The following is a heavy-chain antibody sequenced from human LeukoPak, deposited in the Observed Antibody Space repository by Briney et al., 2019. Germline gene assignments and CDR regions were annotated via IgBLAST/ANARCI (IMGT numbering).Heavy chain of an antibody. Sequence: GGSLRLSCAASGFTFSDYAMSWVRQAPGKGLEWVSGISISGGTTYYPDSVKGRFTISRDNFKDTLYLQMNSLRADDTAVYYCTRDYVTPGTTGTTSPLDHWGQGILVTVSS. J-gene: IGHJ4*02. CDR1: GFTFSDYA. CDR3: TRDYVTPGTTGTTSPLDH. V-gene: IGHV3-23*01. CDR2: ISISGGTT. D-gene: IGHD1-7*01.